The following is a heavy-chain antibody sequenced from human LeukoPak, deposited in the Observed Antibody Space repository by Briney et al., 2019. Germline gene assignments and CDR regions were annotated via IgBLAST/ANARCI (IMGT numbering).Heavy chain of an antibody. CDR2: IYGSDDKT. Sequence: GGSLRISCVASGFTFSNYAMSWVRQAPGKGLELVSGIYGSDDKTVYGDAVKGRFTISRDNSKNTLYLQMNSLRADDTAVYYCAKTQGYYDAWGQGALVTVSS. CDR3: AKTQGYYDA. V-gene: IGHV3-23*01. D-gene: IGHD2-15*01. J-gene: IGHJ5*02. CDR1: GFTFSNYA.